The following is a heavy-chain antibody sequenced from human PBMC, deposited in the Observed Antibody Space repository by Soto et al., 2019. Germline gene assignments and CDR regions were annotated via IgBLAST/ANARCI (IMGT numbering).Heavy chain of an antibody. Sequence: PSYTLTLTCADSRESFSGHYWTCIRKSPGKGQEWIGATNHRGSTNYHPSLENRVSISVDTYRNRCSLRLSSVTAAATAVYYCARGTFCSNTCCRIGIWLDPGGHVTLV. J-gene: IGHJ5*02. CDR3: ARGTFCSNTCCRIGIWLDP. D-gene: IGHD2-2*01. V-gene: IGHV4-34*01. CDR2: TNHRGST. CDR1: RESFSGHY.